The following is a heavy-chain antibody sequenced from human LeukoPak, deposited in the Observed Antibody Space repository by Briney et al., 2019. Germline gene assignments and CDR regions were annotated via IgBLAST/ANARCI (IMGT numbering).Heavy chain of an antibody. D-gene: IGHD2-21*02. Sequence: GGSLRLSCAASGFTFSSYSMNWVRQAPGKGLEWVSAISGSGGSTYYADSVKGRFIIYRDNSKNTLYLQMNSLRADDTAVYFCAKDEAYCGGDCLHYYYYMDVWGKGTTVTVSS. J-gene: IGHJ6*03. CDR3: AKDEAYCGGDCLHYYYYMDV. CDR2: ISGSGGST. V-gene: IGHV3-23*01. CDR1: GFTFSSYS.